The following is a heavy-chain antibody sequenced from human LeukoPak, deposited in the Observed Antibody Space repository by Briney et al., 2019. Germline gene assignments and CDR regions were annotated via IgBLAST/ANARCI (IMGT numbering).Heavy chain of an antibody. CDR1: GASISDYY. V-gene: IGHV4-59*01. CDR3: ARGDSGSYYEFDY. CDR2: IYYSGST. D-gene: IGHD1-26*01. Sequence: SETLSLTCTVSGASISDYYWSWIRQPPGKGLEWIGYIYYSGSTNYNPSLKSRVTLSVDTSKNQFSLKLSSVTAADTAVYYCARGDSGSYYEFDYWGQGTLVTVSS. J-gene: IGHJ4*02.